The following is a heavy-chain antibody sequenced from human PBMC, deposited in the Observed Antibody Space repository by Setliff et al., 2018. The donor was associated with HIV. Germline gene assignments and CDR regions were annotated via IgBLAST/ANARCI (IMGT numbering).Heavy chain of an antibody. CDR1: SSSIRGGGYY. Sequence: KTSETLSLTCTVSSSSIRGGGYYWNWIRQHPGKGLEWIGYIYHSGSTYYNPSLKSRVTISVDTSKNQFSLKLSSVTAADTAVYYCARGGGIVVVPAAKGVWFDPWGQGTLVTVSS. CDR3: ARGGGIVVVPAAKGVWFDP. D-gene: IGHD2-2*01. J-gene: IGHJ5*02. CDR2: IYHSGST. V-gene: IGHV4-31*03.